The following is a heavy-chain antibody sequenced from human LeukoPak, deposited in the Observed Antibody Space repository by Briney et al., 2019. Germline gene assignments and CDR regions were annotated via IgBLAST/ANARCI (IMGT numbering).Heavy chain of an antibody. CDR2: ISGSGGST. CDR3: ARVRLYCSSTSCSYYFDY. Sequence: GGSLRLSCAASGFTFSSYAMSWVRQAPGKGLEWASSISGSGGSTYYADSVKGRFTISRHNSKNTLYLQMNSLRAEDTAVYYCARVRLYCSSTSCSYYFDYWGQGTLVTVSS. D-gene: IGHD2-2*01. J-gene: IGHJ4*02. V-gene: IGHV3-23*01. CDR1: GFTFSSYA.